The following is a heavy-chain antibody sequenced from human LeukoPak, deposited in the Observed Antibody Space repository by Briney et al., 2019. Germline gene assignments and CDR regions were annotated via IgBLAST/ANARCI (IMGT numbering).Heavy chain of an antibody. V-gene: IGHV3-30-3*01. CDR3: ARDPERYESSATLDY. CDR2: ISYDGSNK. J-gene: IGHJ4*02. D-gene: IGHD3-22*01. CDR1: GFTVGNNH. Sequence: GGSLRLSCAASGFTVGNNHMNWVRQAPGKGLEWVAVISYDGSNKYYADSVKGRFTISRDNSKNTLYLQMNSLRAEDTAVYYCARDPERYESSATLDYWGQGTLVTVSS.